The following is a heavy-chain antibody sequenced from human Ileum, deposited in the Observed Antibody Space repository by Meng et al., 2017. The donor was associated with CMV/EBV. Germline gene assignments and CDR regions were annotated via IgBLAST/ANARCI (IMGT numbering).Heavy chain of an antibody. V-gene: IGHV3-74*01. CDR2: INTDASDT. CDR3: SRDFKDLRA. J-gene: IGHJ4*02. CDR1: GFTFSDYW. Sequence: GGSLRLSCAASGFTFSDYWMHWVRQAPGKGPVWVSIINTDASDTYYADSVRGRFTISRDNAKNTLYLQMNNLRVEDTAVYYCSRDFKDLRAWGQGTPVTVSS.